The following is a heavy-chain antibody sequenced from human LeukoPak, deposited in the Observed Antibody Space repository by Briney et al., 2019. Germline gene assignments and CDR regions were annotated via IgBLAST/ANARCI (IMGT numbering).Heavy chain of an antibody. Sequence: SETPSLTCTVSGGSIGKSTYYWGCIRQPPGKGLEWIGNIYYSGNTYYNPSLKSRVTISVDTSKNQFSLKLTSVTAADTAVYYCARDTGAYYFDYWGQGTLVTVSS. CDR3: ARDTGAYYFDY. V-gene: IGHV4-39*02. J-gene: IGHJ4*02. D-gene: IGHD1-1*01. CDR1: GGSIGKSTYY. CDR2: IYYSGNT.